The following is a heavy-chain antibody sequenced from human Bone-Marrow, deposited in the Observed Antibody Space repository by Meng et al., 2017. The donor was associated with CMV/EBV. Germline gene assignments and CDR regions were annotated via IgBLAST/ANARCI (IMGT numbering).Heavy chain of an antibody. CDR3: ERELGGFDP. CDR2: IYYSGST. V-gene: IGHV4-61*08. D-gene: IGHD3-16*01. CDR1: SGSVSSGGCY. J-gene: IGHJ5*02. Sequence: HTCTVCSGSVSSGGCYWRWIRQHPGKAMEWIRYIYYSGSTDNSPSIKSRVTISVDTSKHQFTLKLSSVTAADTAVYYCERELGGFDPWGQGTLVTVSS.